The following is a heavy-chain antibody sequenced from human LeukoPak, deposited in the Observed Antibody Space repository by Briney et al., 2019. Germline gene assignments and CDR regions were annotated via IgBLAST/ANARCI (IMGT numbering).Heavy chain of an antibody. D-gene: IGHD3-22*01. CDR3: ARDMFGYYYDS. CDR1: GDSVSSNIAA. CDR2: TYYRSKWYN. J-gene: IGHJ4*02. V-gene: IGHV6-1*01. Sequence: SQTLSLTCAISGDSVSSNIAAWNWLRQSPSRGFEWLGRTYYRSKWYNDYAVSVKSRITISPDTSKNQFSLQLNSVTPEDTAVYFCARDMFGYYYDSWGQGALVTVSS.